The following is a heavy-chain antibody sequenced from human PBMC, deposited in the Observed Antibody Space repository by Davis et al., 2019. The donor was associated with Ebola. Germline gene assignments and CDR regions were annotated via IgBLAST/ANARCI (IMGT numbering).Heavy chain of an antibody. CDR1: GDSIDSDY. CDR2: VYHTGSA. J-gene: IGHJ4*02. V-gene: IGHV4-59*08. Sequence: SETLSLTCTVSGDSIDSDYWSWIRQPPGKGLEWIGYVYHTGSANYNPSFKSRVTMTVDTSRSQFSLRLTSVTAADTANYYCAGLRLVSFFAYWGQGALVTVSS. D-gene: IGHD6-6*01. CDR3: AGLRLVSFFAY.